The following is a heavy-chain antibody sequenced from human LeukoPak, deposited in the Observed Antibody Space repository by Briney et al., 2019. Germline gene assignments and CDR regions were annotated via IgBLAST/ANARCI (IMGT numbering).Heavy chain of an antibody. Sequence: APLTVSCQASGYGFTDYYVHWIRQAPGQGLEWMGWINPSSGATIYAQKFQGRVTMTRDTFTTTAYMEINSLVSDDTAVYYCARGWQINSSGGFVDPWGQGTLVTVSS. D-gene: IGHD6-6*01. CDR2: INPSSGAT. CDR3: ARGWQINSSGGFVDP. V-gene: IGHV1-2*02. J-gene: IGHJ5*02. CDR1: GYGFTDYY.